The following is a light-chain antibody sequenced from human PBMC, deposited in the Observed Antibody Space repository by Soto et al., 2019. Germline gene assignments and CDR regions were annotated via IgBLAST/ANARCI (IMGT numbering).Light chain of an antibody. CDR1: SSNIGAGYD. Sequence: QSVLTQPPSVSGAPGQRVTISCTGSSSNIGAGYDVHWYQQLPGTAPKLLIYGNTKRPSGVPDRFSGSKSGTSASLAISGLQAEDEADYYCQSYDSGVVFGGGTKL. CDR2: GNT. V-gene: IGLV1-40*01. J-gene: IGLJ2*01. CDR3: QSYDSGVV.